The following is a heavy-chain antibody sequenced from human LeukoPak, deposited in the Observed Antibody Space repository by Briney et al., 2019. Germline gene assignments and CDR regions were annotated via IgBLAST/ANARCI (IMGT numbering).Heavy chain of an antibody. V-gene: IGHV4-59*01. CDR3: ASNSGWYDSGTIDH. D-gene: IGHD6-19*01. CDR2: IYRSGST. Sequence: PSETLSLTCTVSGGSISNYYWNWIRQPPGKGLEWIGYIYRSGSTTYNPSLKSRVTISVDRSKNQFSLKLSSVTAADTAVYYCASNSGWYDSGTIDHWGQGTLVTVSS. CDR1: GGSISNYY. J-gene: IGHJ4*02.